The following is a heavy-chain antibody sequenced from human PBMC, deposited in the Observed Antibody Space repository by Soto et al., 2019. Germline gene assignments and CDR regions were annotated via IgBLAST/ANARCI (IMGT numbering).Heavy chain of an antibody. V-gene: IGHV4-59*11. D-gene: IGHD2-8*02. J-gene: IGHJ4*02. CDR3: ARDVSPLVH. CDR2: ISDSGSA. Sequence: EPLSLTCTVSGGSISGHYWSWIRQPPGKGLECIGYISDSGSANYNPSLKSRVTISAHTSKNQFSLRLTSVTAADTAVYYCARDVSPLVHWGQGTLVTVSS. CDR1: GGSISGHY.